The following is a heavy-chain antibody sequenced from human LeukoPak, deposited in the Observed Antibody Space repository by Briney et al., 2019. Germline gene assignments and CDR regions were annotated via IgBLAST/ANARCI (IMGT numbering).Heavy chain of an antibody. CDR2: IIPILGIA. V-gene: IGHV1-69*04. CDR3: ARDLPPYYFDY. CDR1: GGIFTSYA. Sequence: ASVKVSCKASGGIFTSYAISWVRQAPGQGLEWMGRIIPILGIANYAQKFQGRVTITADKTTSTDYMDLSSLRSEDTAVYYCARDLPPYYFDYWGQGTLVTVSS. J-gene: IGHJ4*02.